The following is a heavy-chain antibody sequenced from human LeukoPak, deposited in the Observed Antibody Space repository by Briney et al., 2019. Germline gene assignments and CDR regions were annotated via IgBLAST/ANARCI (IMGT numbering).Heavy chain of an antibody. CDR3: ARQDYSYYTMDV. V-gene: IGHV5-51*01. J-gene: IGHJ6*02. CDR2: IYTGDSDT. Sequence: GESLKISCKGSGYKFSNYWIGWVRQMPGKGLEWIGIIYTGDSDTRYSPSFQGQVTISADESTACLQWGSLKASDTAMYYCARQDYSYYTMDVWGQGTTVTVSS. CDR1: GYKFSNYW.